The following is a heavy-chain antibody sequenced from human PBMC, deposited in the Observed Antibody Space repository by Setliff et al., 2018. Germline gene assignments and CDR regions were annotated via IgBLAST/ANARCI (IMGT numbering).Heavy chain of an antibody. CDR1: GASISDSY. D-gene: IGHD1-1*01. V-gene: IGHV4-4*08. CDR2: ILTTGST. J-gene: IGHJ4*02. CDR3: ARFCGTSNCQRAPLFDY. Sequence: PSETLSLTCGVSGASISDSYWSWIRQPPGKGLEWIGHILTTGSTNYNPSLKGRIAISADTSRDRFYLRLTSVTAADTAIYYCARFCGTSNCQRAPLFDYWGQGILVTVSS.